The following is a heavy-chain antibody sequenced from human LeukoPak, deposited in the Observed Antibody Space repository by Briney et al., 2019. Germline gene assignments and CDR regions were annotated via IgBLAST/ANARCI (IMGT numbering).Heavy chain of an antibody. CDR2: INHSGSI. CDR3: ARGLSRLPPGGY. J-gene: IGHJ4*02. Sequence: SETLSLTCAVYGGSLSGYYWSWIRQPPGKGLQWIGEINHSGSIKNNASLKSRVTISIDTSKNQFSLKLSSVTAADTAVYYCARGLSRLPPGGYWGGGTLVTVSS. D-gene: IGHD2-15*01. CDR1: GGSLSGYY. V-gene: IGHV4-34*01.